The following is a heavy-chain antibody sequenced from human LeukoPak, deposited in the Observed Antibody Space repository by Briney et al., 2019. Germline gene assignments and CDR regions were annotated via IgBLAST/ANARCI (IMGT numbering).Heavy chain of an antibody. J-gene: IGHJ6*02. CDR3: ARDQVEMSTIRDFYYGMDV. D-gene: IGHD5-24*01. CDR2: LYSRGST. CDR1: GASISSGTYY. V-gene: IGHV4-61*02. Sequence: PSQTLSLTCTVSGASISSGTYYWSWIRQPAGKGLEWIGRLYSRGSTTYNPSLKSRVSISVDTSKNQFSLYLSSVTAADTAFYYCARDQVEMSTIRDFYYGMDVWGQGTTVTVSS.